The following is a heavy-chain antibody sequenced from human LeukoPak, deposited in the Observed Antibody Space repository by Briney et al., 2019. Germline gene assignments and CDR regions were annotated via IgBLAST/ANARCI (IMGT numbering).Heavy chain of an antibody. D-gene: IGHD1-1*01. CDR1: GFTFSSYA. CDR2: ISGSGGST. V-gene: IGHV3-23*01. J-gene: IGHJ3*02. CDR3: ARKMKTGDRVGTFDI. Sequence: GGSLRLSCAASGFTFSSYAMSWVRQAPGKGLEWVSAISGSGGSTYYADSVQGRFTISRDNAKNSLYLQMNSLTAEDTAVYYCARKMKTGDRVGTFDIWGQGTMVTVSS.